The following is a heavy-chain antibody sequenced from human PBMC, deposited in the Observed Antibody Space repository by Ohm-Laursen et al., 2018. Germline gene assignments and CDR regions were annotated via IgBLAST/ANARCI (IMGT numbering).Heavy chain of an antibody. CDR2: IRGGGGST. V-gene: IGHV3-23*01. CDR3: AKDRISSGYFDAFDI. Sequence: SLRLSCAASGFIFSNYWMAWVRQAPGKGLEWVSTIRGGGGSTYYADSVKGRFTISRDNSKNTMYLQMSSLRAEDTAVYYCAKDRISSGYFDAFDIWGQGTMVTISS. J-gene: IGHJ3*02. D-gene: IGHD3-22*01. CDR1: GFIFSNYW.